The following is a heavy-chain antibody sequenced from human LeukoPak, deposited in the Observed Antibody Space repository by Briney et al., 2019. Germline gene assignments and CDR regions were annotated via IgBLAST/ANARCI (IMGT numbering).Heavy chain of an antibody. V-gene: IGHV1-2*02. J-gene: IGHJ4*02. D-gene: IGHD2-2*01. CDR1: GYTFTGYY. Sequence: ASVKVSCKASGYTFTGYYMHWVRQAPGQGLEWMGWINPNSGGTNYAQKLQGRVTMTTDTSTSTAYMELRSLRSDDTAVYYCARDSLPGYCSSTSCYVGVYWGQGTLVTVSS. CDR2: INPNSGGT. CDR3: ARDSLPGYCSSTSCYVGVY.